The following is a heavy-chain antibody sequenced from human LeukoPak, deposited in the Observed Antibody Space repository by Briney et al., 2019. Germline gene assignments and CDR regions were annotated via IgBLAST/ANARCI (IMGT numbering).Heavy chain of an antibody. D-gene: IGHD2-15*01. CDR2: IYSGGST. CDR3: AREDCSGGSCSNDY. J-gene: IGHJ4*02. CDR1: GFTASSNY. Sequence: PGGSLRLSCAASGFTASSNYMSWVRQAPGKGLEWVSVIYSGGSTYYADSVKGRFTISRDNSKNTLYLQMNSLRAEDTAVYYCAREDCSGGSCSNDYWGQGTLVTVSP. V-gene: IGHV3-66*02.